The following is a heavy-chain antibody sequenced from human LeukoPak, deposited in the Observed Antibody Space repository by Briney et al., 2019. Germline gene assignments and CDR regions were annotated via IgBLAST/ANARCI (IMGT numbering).Heavy chain of an antibody. V-gene: IGHV4-59*01. CDR3: ASSPGYCSGGSCYPWGFDY. CDR1: GGSISSYY. Sequence: PSETLSLTCTVSGGSISSYYWSWIRQPPGKGLEWIGYIYYSGSTNCNPSLKSRVTISVDTSKNQFSLKLSSVTAADTAVYYCASSPGYCSGGSCYPWGFDYWGQGTLVTVSS. CDR2: IYYSGST. J-gene: IGHJ4*02. D-gene: IGHD2-15*01.